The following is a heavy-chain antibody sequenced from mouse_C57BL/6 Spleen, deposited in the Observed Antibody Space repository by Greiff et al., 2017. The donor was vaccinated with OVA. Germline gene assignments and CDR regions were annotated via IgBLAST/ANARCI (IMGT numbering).Heavy chain of an antibody. CDR3: TREKTAQATYAMDY. D-gene: IGHD3-2*02. CDR1: GYTFTDYE. V-gene: IGHV1-15*01. Sequence: VQLQQSGAELVRPGASVTLSCKASGYTFTDYEMHWVKQTPVHGLEWIGAIDPETGGTAYNQKFKGKAILTADKSSSTAYMELRSPTSEDSAVYYCTREKTAQATYAMDYWGQGTSVTVSS. CDR2: IDPETGGT. J-gene: IGHJ4*01.